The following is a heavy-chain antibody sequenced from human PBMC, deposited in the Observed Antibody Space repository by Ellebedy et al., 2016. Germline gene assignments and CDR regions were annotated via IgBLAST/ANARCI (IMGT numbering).Heavy chain of an antibody. D-gene: IGHD3-10*01. Sequence: GESLKISCAASGFTFSSYAMSWVRQAPGNGLEWVSGLSGSGTSTYYADSVKGRFTISRDNSKNTLFLHMNSLRAGDTAVYYCAKEGVTGSLGYYYYYYMDVWGKGTTVTVSS. CDR1: GFTFSSYA. J-gene: IGHJ6*03. V-gene: IGHV3-23*01. CDR3: AKEGVTGSLGYYYYYYMDV. CDR2: LSGSGTST.